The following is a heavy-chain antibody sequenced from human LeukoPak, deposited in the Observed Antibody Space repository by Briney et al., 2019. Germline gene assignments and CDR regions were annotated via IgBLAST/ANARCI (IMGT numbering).Heavy chain of an antibody. Sequence: PGGSLRLSCAASGFTFSSYGMSWVRQAPGKGLEWVSAISGSGGSTYYADSVKGRFTISRDNAKNSLYLQMNSLRAEDTAVYYCARDYDSSGWYRGAFDIWGQGTMVTVSS. D-gene: IGHD6-19*01. J-gene: IGHJ3*02. CDR2: ISGSGGST. CDR3: ARDYDSSGWYRGAFDI. V-gene: IGHV3-23*01. CDR1: GFTFSSYG.